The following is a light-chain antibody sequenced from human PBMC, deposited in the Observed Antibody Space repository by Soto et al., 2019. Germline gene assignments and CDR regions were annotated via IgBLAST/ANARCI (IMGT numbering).Light chain of an antibody. Sequence: EIVMTQSPATLSASPGETSTPSCRSSQSVGSNLAWYQQKPGQAPRLLISGASSRATGIPDRFSGSGSGTDFTLTISSLQPEDFATYYCQQSYSTPPITFGQGTRLAI. J-gene: IGKJ5*01. CDR3: QQSYSTPPIT. CDR1: QSVGSN. CDR2: GAS. V-gene: IGKV3D-15*01.